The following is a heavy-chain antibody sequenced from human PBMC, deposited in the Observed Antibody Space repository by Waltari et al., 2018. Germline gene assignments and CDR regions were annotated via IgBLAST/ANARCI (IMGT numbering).Heavy chain of an antibody. J-gene: IGHJ5*02. D-gene: IGHD3-10*01. CDR1: GYSISSGYY. CDR3: ARDQFKQFSGQNWFDP. V-gene: IGHV4-38-2*02. Sequence: QVQLQESGPGLVQPSETLSLTCAVSGYSISSGYYWGWIRQPPGKGLEWIGSIYHSGSTYYNPSLKSRVTISVDTSKNQFSLKLSSVTAADTAVYYCARDQFKQFSGQNWFDPWGQGTLVTVSS. CDR2: IYHSGST.